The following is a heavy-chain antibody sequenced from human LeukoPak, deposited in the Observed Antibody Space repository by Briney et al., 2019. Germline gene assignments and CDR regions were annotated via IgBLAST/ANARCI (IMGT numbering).Heavy chain of an antibody. CDR2: ISLDGSSK. CDR1: GFSFSNYG. CDR3: ARDLATVTEGYYYYGMDV. V-gene: IGHV3-30*03. D-gene: IGHD4-17*01. J-gene: IGHJ6*02. Sequence: PGGSLRLSCAASGFSFSNYGMHWVRQAPGKGLEWVALISLDGSSKYYADSVKGRFTISRDNSKNTLYLQMNSLRAEDTAVYYCARDLATVTEGYYYYGMDVWGQGTTVTVSS.